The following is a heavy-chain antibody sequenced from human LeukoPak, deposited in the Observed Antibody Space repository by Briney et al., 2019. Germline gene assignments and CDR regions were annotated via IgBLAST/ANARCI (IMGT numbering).Heavy chain of an antibody. CDR2: IIPIFGTA. Sequence: SSLKVSCKASRGTFSSYAISWVRPTPGQGVESMGRIIPIFGTANYAQMFQGRGTITADKSTSTAYMELSSLRSEDTAVYYCARAPDDYYDSSGSPDAYYYYMDVWGKGTTVTVSS. CDR1: RGTFSSYA. D-gene: IGHD3-22*01. J-gene: IGHJ6*03. CDR3: ARAPDDYYDSSGSPDAYYYYMDV. V-gene: IGHV1-69*06.